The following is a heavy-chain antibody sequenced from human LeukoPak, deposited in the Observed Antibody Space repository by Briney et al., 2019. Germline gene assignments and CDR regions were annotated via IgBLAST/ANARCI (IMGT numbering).Heavy chain of an antibody. D-gene: IGHD4-17*01. CDR2: ISYDGSNK. CDR3: AKAPDYDLV. V-gene: IGHV3-30*18. CDR1: GFTLSAYA. Sequence: PGRSLRLSCAASGFTLSAYAMHWVRQAPGKGLEWVALISYDGSNKYYADFVKGRFTISRDSSKNTLYLQVNSLRAEDTAVYYCAKAPDYDLVWGQGTLVTVSS. J-gene: IGHJ4*02.